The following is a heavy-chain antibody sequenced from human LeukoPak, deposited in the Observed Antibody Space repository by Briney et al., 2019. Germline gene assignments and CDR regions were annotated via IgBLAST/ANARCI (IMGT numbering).Heavy chain of an antibody. CDR3: AKDPSTTPRETQY. J-gene: IGHJ4*02. D-gene: IGHD1-1*01. CDR2: ISGSGDST. Sequence: GGSLRLSCAASGFMFSSFAMSWVRRAPGKGLEWVSVISGSGDSTYYADSVKGRFTISRDNSKNTLYLQMNSLRAEDTAVYYCAKDPSTTPRETQYWGQGTLVTVSS. V-gene: IGHV3-23*01. CDR1: GFMFSSFA.